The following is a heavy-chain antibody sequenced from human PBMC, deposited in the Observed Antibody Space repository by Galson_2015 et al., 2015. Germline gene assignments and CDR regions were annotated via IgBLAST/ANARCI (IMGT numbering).Heavy chain of an antibody. CDR3: ARETSATGYGHH. D-gene: IGHD4-17*01. J-gene: IGHJ5*02. V-gene: IGHV1-46*01. Sequence: SVKVSCKASGYTFSNYHIHWVRQAPGQGLEWMGIVTPGSGATSYAEKFQGRVIMTGDMSTTTAFLELSSLRSDDTALYYCARETSATGYGHHWGQGTLVTVSS. CDR2: VTPGSGAT. CDR1: GYTFSNYH.